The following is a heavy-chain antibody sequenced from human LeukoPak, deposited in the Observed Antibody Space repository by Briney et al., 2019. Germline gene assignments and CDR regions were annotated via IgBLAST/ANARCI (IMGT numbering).Heavy chain of an antibody. J-gene: IGHJ4*02. CDR1: GFTVSSNY. D-gene: IGHD6-13*01. V-gene: IGHV3-53*01. CDR3: ASRIATAGSVDY. CDR2: IYSSGST. Sequence: PGGPLRLSGAASGFTVSSNYMSWVPQAPGKGLEWVSVIYSSGSTYYADSVKGRFTISRDNSKNTLHLQMNTLRAEDTAVYYCASRIATAGSVDYWGQGTLVTVSS.